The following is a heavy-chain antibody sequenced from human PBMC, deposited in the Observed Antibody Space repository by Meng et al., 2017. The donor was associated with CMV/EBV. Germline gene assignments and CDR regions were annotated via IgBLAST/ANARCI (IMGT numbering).Heavy chain of an antibody. CDR3: ARVLRWNGVIDY. CDR1: GGSSSSYY. CDR2: IYTSGST. D-gene: IGHD4-23*01. J-gene: IGHJ4*02. Sequence: VRWRGAGPGLVQHSESLSTTCTVSGGSSSSYYWSWIRQPAGKGLEWIGRIYTSGSTNYPPTLKSRVTMSVDTSKNQFSLKLSSVTAADTAVYYCARVLRWNGVIDYWGQGTLVTVSS. V-gene: IGHV4-4*07.